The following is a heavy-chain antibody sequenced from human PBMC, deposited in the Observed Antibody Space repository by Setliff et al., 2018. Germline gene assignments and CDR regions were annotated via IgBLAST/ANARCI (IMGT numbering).Heavy chain of an antibody. J-gene: IGHJ4*02. CDR1: GFTLSTYA. Sequence: PGGSLRLSCVASGFTLSTYAMSWVRQAPGKGLEWVSVISDSGGSTYYADSVKGRFTISRDNSKNTLYLQMLSLRAEDTAVYYCARDWRDYGAMGYWGQGTLVTVSS. CDR3: ARDWRDYGAMGY. V-gene: IGHV3-23*01. D-gene: IGHD4-17*01. CDR2: ISDSGGST.